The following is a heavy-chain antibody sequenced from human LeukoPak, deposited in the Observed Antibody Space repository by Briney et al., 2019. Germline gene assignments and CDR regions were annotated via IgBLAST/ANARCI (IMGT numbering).Heavy chain of an antibody. D-gene: IGHD6-19*01. CDR3: ARDPSSGWYLYFDY. J-gene: IGHJ4*02. CDR2: IYTSGST. CDR1: GGSISSYY. Sequence: SETLSLTCTVSGGSISSYYWSWIRQPAGKGLEWIGRIYTSGSTNYNPSLKSRVTMSVDTSKNQFSLKLSSVTAADTAVYYCARDPSSGWYLYFDYWGQGTLVTVSS. V-gene: IGHV4-4*07.